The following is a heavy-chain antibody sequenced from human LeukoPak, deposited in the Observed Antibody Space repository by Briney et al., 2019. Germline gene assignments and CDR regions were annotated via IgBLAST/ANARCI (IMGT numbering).Heavy chain of an antibody. Sequence: QPGGSLRLSCAASGFTFDDFSIHWVRQAPGKGLEWVSLINKDGDRTYYADSVEGRFTISRDNSKNSLYLQVNSLTTEDTALYYCAKEVRGSSWTGFDSWGQGTQVTVSS. CDR1: GFTFDDFS. D-gene: IGHD6-13*01. CDR2: INKDGDRT. CDR3: AKEVRGSSWTGFDS. V-gene: IGHV3-43*01. J-gene: IGHJ4*02.